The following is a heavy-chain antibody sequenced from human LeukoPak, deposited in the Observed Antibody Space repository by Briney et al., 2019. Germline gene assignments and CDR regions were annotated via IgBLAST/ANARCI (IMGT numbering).Heavy chain of an antibody. J-gene: IGHJ2*01. Sequence: ASVKVSCKASGYTFTGFYIHWVRQAPGQGLEWMGWINPNSGGTNYAQKFQDRVTMTRDTSISTAYMELSSLRSDDTAIYYCARPLTTSGWYFDLWGRGTLVTVSS. D-gene: IGHD1-14*01. V-gene: IGHV1-2*02. CDR1: GYTFTGFY. CDR3: ARPLTTSGWYFDL. CDR2: INPNSGGT.